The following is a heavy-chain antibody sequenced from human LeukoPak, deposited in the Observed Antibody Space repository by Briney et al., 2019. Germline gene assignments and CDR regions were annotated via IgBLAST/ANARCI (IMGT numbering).Heavy chain of an antibody. J-gene: IGHJ4*02. Sequence: GGSLRLSCAASGFTFSNYAMNWVRQAPGRGLEWVSAISGSGGSTYYADSVKGRFTISRDNSKNTLYLQMNSPRAEDTAVYYCAKDLAGSGSYSFDYWGQGTLVTVSS. CDR2: ISGSGGST. CDR3: AKDLAGSGSYSFDY. V-gene: IGHV3-23*01. CDR1: GFTFSNYA. D-gene: IGHD1-26*01.